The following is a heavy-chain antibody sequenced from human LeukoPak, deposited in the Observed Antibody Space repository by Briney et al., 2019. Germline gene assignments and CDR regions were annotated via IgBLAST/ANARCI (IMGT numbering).Heavy chain of an antibody. CDR3: AKGDILTVFDY. J-gene: IGHJ4*02. CDR1: GFIFSSYG. V-gene: IGHV3-23*01. D-gene: IGHD3-9*01. CDR2: ISGSGGST. Sequence: PGGSLRLSCAASGFIFSSYGMHWVRQAPGKGLEWVSAISGSGGSTYYADSVKGRFTISRDNSKNTLYLQMNSLRAEDTAVYYCAKGDILTVFDYWGQGTLVTVSS.